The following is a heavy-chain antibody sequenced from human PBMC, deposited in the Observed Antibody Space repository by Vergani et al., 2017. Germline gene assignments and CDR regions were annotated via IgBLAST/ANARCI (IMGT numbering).Heavy chain of an antibody. CDR3: AREARRGITGTTNGWFDP. D-gene: IGHD1-20*01. CDR2: IYTSGST. Sequence: QVQLQESGPGLVKPSQPLSLTCTVSGGSISSGSYYWSWIRQPAGKGLEWIGRIYTSGSTNYNPSLKSRVTISVDTSKNQFSLKLSSVTAADTAVYYCAREARRGITGTTNGWFDPWGQGTLVTVSS. V-gene: IGHV4-61*02. CDR1: GGSISSGSYY. J-gene: IGHJ5*02.